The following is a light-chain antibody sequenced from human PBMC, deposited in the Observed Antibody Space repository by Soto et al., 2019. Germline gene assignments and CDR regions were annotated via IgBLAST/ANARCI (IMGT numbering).Light chain of an antibody. CDR2: DVT. CDR3: SSYTSSSPYV. J-gene: IGLJ1*01. Sequence: QSALTQPASVSGSPGQSITISCTGTSSDVAGYNYVSWYQQHPNKAPKFMIYDVTNRPSGVSNRFSGSKSGNTASLTISGLQAEDEADYYCSSYTSSSPYVFGTGTKVTVL. V-gene: IGLV2-14*01. CDR1: SSDVAGYNY.